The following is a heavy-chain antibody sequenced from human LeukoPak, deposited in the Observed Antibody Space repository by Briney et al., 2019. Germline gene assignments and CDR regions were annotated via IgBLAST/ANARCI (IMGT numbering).Heavy chain of an antibody. V-gene: IGHV1-46*01. Sequence: GASVKVSCKASGYTFTSYYMHWVRQAPGQGLEWMGIINPSGGSTSYAQKFQGWVTMTRDTSISTAYMELSRLRSDDTAVYYCARGATAGRFSLRPSGAYYMDVWGKGTTVTVSS. D-gene: IGHD6-13*01. CDR3: ARGATAGRFSLRPSGAYYMDV. CDR1: GYTFTSYY. CDR2: INPSGGST. J-gene: IGHJ6*03.